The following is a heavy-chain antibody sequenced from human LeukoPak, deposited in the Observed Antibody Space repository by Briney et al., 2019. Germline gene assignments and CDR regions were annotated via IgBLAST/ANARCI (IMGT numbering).Heavy chain of an antibody. D-gene: IGHD3-10*01. CDR3: ARVGAQRPHDV. V-gene: IGHV3-48*03. CDR2: ISSSGNTI. J-gene: IGHJ6*04. Sequence: GGSLRLSCAVSGFTFSTYEMSWVRQAPGKGLEWVSYISSSGNTIYYADSVKGRFTISRDNAKNSLHLQMNSLRAEDTAVYYCARVGAQRPHDVWGKGTTVTVSS. CDR1: GFTFSTYE.